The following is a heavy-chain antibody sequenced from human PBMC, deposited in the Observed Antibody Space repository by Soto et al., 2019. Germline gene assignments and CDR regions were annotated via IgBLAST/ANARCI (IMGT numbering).Heavy chain of an antibody. D-gene: IGHD3-16*01. V-gene: IGHV3-33*07. CDR2: IWSDGTNK. Sequence: GGSLWLSCAAAGFTFSSFGMYWVRQAPGKGLEWAANIWSDGTNKYYADSVRGRFTISRDNSMNTLDLEMNSLRADDTAVYYCARENVAYRFGTLDYGGQGNLVTVSS. CDR3: ARENVAYRFGTLDY. J-gene: IGHJ4*02. CDR1: GFTFSSFG.